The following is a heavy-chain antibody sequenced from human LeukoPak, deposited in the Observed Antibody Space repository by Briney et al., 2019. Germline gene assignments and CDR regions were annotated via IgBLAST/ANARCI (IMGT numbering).Heavy chain of an antibody. Sequence: GGSLRLSCAASGFTFSSCAMSWVRQAPGKGLEWVSAISGSGGSTYYADSVKGRFTISRDNSKNTLYLQMNSLRAEDTAVYYCAKAPSCSGGSCYPYYFDYWGQGTLVTVSS. CDR1: GFTFSSCA. V-gene: IGHV3-23*01. CDR3: AKAPSCSGGSCYPYYFDY. D-gene: IGHD2-15*01. J-gene: IGHJ4*02. CDR2: ISGSGGST.